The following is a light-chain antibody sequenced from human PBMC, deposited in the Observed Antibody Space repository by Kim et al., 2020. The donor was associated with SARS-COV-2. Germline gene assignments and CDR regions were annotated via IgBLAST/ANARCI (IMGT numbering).Light chain of an antibody. J-gene: IGLJ3*02. Sequence: GKTVNISCTRISGSIASNYIQWYHQRPDSSPIMVIYEDDRRPSGVPDRFSASIDSSSNSSSLTISGLKTEDEADYYCQSYDNHMWVFGGGTQLTVL. V-gene: IGLV6-57*01. CDR3: QSYDNHMWV. CDR1: SGSIASNY. CDR2: EDD.